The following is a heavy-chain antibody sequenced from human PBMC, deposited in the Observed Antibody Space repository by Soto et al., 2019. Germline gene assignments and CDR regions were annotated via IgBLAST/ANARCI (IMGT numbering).Heavy chain of an antibody. CDR2: IYSGGST. CDR3: ARAAGYSYGLFWFDP. Sequence: GSLRLSCVASGFTVSSNYMSWVSQAPGKGLEWVSVIYSGGSTYYADSVKGRFTISRDNSKNTLYLQMNSLRAEDTAVYYCARAAGYSYGLFWFDPWGQGTQVTVSS. D-gene: IGHD5-18*01. J-gene: IGHJ5*02. V-gene: IGHV3-53*01. CDR1: GFTVSSNY.